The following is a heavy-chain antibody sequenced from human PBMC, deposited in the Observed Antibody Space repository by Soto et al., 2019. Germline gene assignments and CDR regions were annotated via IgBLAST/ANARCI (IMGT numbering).Heavy chain of an antibody. Sequence: PGGSLRLSCAASGFTFSSYAMSWVRQAPGKGLEWVSAISGSGGSTYYADSVKGRFTISRDNSKNTLYLQMNSLRAEDTAVYYCAKWRQRTVTTFEFDYWGQGTLVTVSS. D-gene: IGHD4-4*01. V-gene: IGHV3-23*01. CDR3: AKWRQRTVTTFEFDY. CDR2: ISGSGGST. J-gene: IGHJ4*02. CDR1: GFTFSSYA.